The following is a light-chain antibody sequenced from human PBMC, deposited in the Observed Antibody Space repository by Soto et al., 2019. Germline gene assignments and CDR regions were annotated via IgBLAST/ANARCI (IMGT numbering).Light chain of an antibody. CDR1: QSVGYH. Sequence: EIVLTQSPATLSLTPGERATLSCRASQSVGYHLAWYQQKPGQAPRLLIYDASNRATGIPARFSGSGSGTDFTLAISSLEPEDFAVYYCQQYCSSWTFGQGTKVEIK. CDR3: QQYCSSWT. J-gene: IGKJ1*01. V-gene: IGKV3-11*01. CDR2: DAS.